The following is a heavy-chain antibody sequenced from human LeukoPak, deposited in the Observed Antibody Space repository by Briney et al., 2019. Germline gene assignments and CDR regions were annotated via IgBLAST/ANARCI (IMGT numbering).Heavy chain of an antibody. J-gene: IGHJ4*02. V-gene: IGHV3-23*01. D-gene: IGHD6-13*01. CDR2: INGSGGST. CDR3: AKGPDRYSSSFFDY. Sequence: GGTLRLSCAASGFTFSSYGMSWVRQAPGKGLEWVSAINGSGGSTYYADSVKGRFTISRDNSKNTLYLQMNSLRAEDTAVYYCAKGPDRYSSSFFDYWGQGTLVTVSS. CDR1: GFTFSSYG.